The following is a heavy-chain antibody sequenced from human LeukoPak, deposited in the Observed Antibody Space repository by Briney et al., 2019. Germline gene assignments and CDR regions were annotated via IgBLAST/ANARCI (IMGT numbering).Heavy chain of an antibody. D-gene: IGHD3-10*01. CDR2: IYHSGST. V-gene: IGHV4-59*01. CDR3: ARGVRYFDL. CDR1: GGSLSSYS. Sequence: SETLSLTCTVSGGSLSSYSWNWIRQPPAKGLEWIGYIYHSGSTNYNPSLKSRVTISLDTSNNQFSLKVTSVNAADTAVYYCARGVRYFDLWGRGTLVTVSS. J-gene: IGHJ2*01.